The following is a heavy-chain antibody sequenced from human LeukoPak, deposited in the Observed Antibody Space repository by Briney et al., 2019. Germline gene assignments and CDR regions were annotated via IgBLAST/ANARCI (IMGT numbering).Heavy chain of an antibody. D-gene: IGHD1-20*01. CDR1: GSIFSNYW. CDR2: IYPGDSDT. CDR3: ARPGISGTTGFFDY. Sequence: PGESLKISCKGSGSIFSNYWIAWVRQMPGKGLEWMGIIYPGDSDTRYSPSFQGQVTISADKSISTAYLQWSSLKASDTAMYYCARPGISGTTGFFDYWGHGTLVTVSS. J-gene: IGHJ4*01. V-gene: IGHV5-51*01.